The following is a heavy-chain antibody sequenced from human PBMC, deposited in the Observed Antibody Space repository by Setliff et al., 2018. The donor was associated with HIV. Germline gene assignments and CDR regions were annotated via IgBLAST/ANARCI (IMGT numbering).Heavy chain of an antibody. CDR1: GFTFSNAW. Sequence: PGGSLRLSCAASGFTFSNAWMSWVRQAPGKGLEWVGRIKSKTDGGTTDYAAPVKGRFTISRDDSKNTLYLQMNSLKTEDTAVYYCATDVVVAAHDAFDIWSQGTMVTV. CDR2: IKSKTDGGTT. D-gene: IGHD2-15*01. CDR3: ATDVVVAAHDAFDI. V-gene: IGHV3-15*01. J-gene: IGHJ3*02.